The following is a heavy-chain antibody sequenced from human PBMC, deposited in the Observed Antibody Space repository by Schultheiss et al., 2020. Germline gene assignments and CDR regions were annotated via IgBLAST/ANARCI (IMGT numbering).Heavy chain of an antibody. J-gene: IGHJ4*02. D-gene: IGHD3-16*01. V-gene: IGHV1-18*04. Sequence: ASVKVSCKASGYTFTGYYMHWVRQAPGQGLEWMGWISAYNGNTNYAQKFQGRVTMTEDTSTDTAYMELSSLRSEDTAVYYCATESRGTLGFDYWGQGTLVNGYS. CDR1: GYTFTGYY. CDR3: ATESRGTLGFDY. CDR2: ISAYNGNT.